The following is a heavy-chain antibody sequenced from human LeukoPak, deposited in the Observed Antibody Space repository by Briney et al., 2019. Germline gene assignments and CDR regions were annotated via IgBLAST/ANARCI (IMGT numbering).Heavy chain of an antibody. V-gene: IGHV3-30*04. CDR3: ARDSNSDFWSGYYTNYFDY. D-gene: IGHD3-3*01. J-gene: IGHJ4*02. Sequence: GGSLRLSCAASGFTFSQFAVHWVRQAPSKGLEWVADISHDGRNTYYADSVKGRFTISRDDSKNTLYLQMNSLRTEDTAVYYCARDSNSDFWSGYYTNYFDYWGQGTLVTVSS. CDR1: GFTFSQFA. CDR2: ISHDGRNT.